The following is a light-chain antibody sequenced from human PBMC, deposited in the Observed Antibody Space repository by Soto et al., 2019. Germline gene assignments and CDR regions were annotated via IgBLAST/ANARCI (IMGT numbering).Light chain of an antibody. CDR1: SSNIGSET. V-gene: IGLV1-44*01. CDR2: ANN. J-gene: IGLJ3*02. Sequence: QPVLTQPPSASGTPGQRVTISCSGSSSNIGSETVNWYQQVPGTAPKLLIYANNQPPSGVPDRFSVSKSGTSASLAIGGLQSEDEADYYCAAWDDSLKGWVFGGGTKLTVL. CDR3: AAWDDSLKGWV.